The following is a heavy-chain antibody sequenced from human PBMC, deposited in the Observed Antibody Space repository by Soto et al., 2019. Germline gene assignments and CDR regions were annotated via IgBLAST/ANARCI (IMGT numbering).Heavy chain of an antibody. Sequence: QLQLQESGPGLVKPSETLSLTCTVSGGSISSSSYYWGWIRQPPGKGLEWIGSIYYSGSTYYNPSLKSRVTISVDTSKNQFSLKLSSVTAADTAVYYCASNLPTDIVVVVAAPGDIWGQGTMVTVSS. CDR3: ASNLPTDIVVVVAAPGDI. D-gene: IGHD2-15*01. V-gene: IGHV4-39*01. CDR1: GGSISSSSYY. CDR2: IYYSGST. J-gene: IGHJ3*02.